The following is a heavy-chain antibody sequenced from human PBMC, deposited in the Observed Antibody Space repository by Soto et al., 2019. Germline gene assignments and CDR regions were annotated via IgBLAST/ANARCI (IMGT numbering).Heavy chain of an antibody. Sequence: SVKVSCKASGVTFSSYAICWVRQAPGQGLEWMGGIIPIFGTANYAQKFQGRVTITADESTSTAYMELSSLRSEDTAVYYCATGGTTVILKHYYYYYGMDVWGQGTTVTVSS. CDR1: GVTFSSYA. D-gene: IGHD4-17*01. CDR2: IIPIFGTA. CDR3: ATGGTTVILKHYYYYYGMDV. J-gene: IGHJ6*02. V-gene: IGHV1-69*13.